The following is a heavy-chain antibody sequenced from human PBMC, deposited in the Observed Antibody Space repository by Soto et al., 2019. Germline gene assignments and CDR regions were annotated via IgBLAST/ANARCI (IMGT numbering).Heavy chain of an antibody. CDR3: ARQWGGGVDY. J-gene: IGHJ4*02. D-gene: IGHD6-19*01. CDR1: GDNVSSNSDA. CDR2: TYYRSKWYN. V-gene: IGHV6-1*01. Sequence: SQTLSLTCAISGDNVSSNSDAWNWIRQSPSRGLEWLGRTYYRSKWYNDYAISVKSRITISPDTSKNQFSLQLRSVTPEDTAVYYCARQWGGGVDYWGQGTLVTVSS.